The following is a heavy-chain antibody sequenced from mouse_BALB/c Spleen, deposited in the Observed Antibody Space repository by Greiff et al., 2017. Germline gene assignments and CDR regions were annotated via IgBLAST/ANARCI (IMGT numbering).Heavy chain of an antibody. CDR1: GFSLSTSGMG. CDR3: AVNWDEGFAY. J-gene: IGHJ3*01. D-gene: IGHD4-1*01. V-gene: IGHV8-12*01. CDR2: IYWDDDK. Sequence: QVQLKESGPGILQPSQTLSLTCSFSGFSLSTSGMGVSWIRQPSGKGLEWLAHIYWDDDKRYNPSLKSRLTISKDTSSNQVFLKITSVDTADTATYYCAVNWDEGFAYWGQGTLVTVSA.